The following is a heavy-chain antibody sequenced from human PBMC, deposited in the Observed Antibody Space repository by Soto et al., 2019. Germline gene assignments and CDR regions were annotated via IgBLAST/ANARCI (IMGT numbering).Heavy chain of an antibody. CDR1: GSTFNNFA. CDR2: IVVISNTA. D-gene: IGHD1-26*01. V-gene: IGHV1-69*06. Sequence: QVVLLQSGAEVKEPGSSVRVSCEVSGSTFNNFAFSWVRQAPGHGPEWMGGIVVISNTADYSQRFQDRVTITADTSTKTFYTKLGSLTFEDTAVYYCARAIKRWEAHYYVDYWGQGTLVTVSS. J-gene: IGHJ4*02. CDR3: ARAIKRWEAHYYVDY.